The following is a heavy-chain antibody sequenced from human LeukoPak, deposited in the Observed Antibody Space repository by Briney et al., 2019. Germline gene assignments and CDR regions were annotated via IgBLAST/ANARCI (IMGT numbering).Heavy chain of an antibody. Sequence: ASVKVSCKASGYTFTRDYIHWVRQAPGQGLEWMGIINPSGGSTSYAQRFQGRVIMTRDTSTSTVYMELSSLTSEDTAVYYCARGPDDGSSGYYYSDYWGQGTLVTVSS. CDR1: GYTFTRDY. CDR3: ARGPDDGSSGYYYSDY. D-gene: IGHD3-22*01. V-gene: IGHV1-46*01. CDR2: INPSGGST. J-gene: IGHJ4*02.